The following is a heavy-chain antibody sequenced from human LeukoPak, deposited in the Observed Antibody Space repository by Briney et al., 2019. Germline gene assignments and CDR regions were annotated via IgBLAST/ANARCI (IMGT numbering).Heavy chain of an antibody. CDR2: ISYDGSNK. CDR3: AKAELYDILTGYYY. CDR1: GFTFSSYG. J-gene: IGHJ4*01. Sequence: GGSLRLSCAASGFTFSSYGMHWVRQAPGKGLEWEAVISYDGSNKYYADSVKGRFTISRDNSKNTLYLQMNSLRTEDTAVYYCAKAELYDILTGYYYWGQGTLVVVSS. D-gene: IGHD3-9*01. V-gene: IGHV3-30*18.